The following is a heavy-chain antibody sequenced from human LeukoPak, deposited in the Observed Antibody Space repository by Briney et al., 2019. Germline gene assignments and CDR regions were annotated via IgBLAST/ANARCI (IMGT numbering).Heavy chain of an antibody. D-gene: IGHD5-24*01. J-gene: IGHJ3*02. Sequence: SETLSLTCTVSGVSISSYYWSWIRQPPGKGLEWIGNIYYSGGTNYYPSLKSRVTISIDTSKNQFSLKLSSVTAADMAVYYCARPRDGYSFGAFDIWGQGTLVTVSS. V-gene: IGHV4-59*08. CDR2: IYYSGGT. CDR1: GVSISSYY. CDR3: ARPRDGYSFGAFDI.